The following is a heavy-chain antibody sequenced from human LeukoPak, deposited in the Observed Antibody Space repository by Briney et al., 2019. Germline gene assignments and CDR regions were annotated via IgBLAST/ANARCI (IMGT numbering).Heavy chain of an antibody. CDR2: IYTSGST. Sequence: SETLSLTGTVSGFSISSGYYWGWIRQPAGKGLEWIGRIYTSGSTNYNPSLKSRVTMSVDTSKNQFSLKLNSVTTADTAVYYCTRGAGWLIDYWGQGILVTVSS. CDR1: GFSISSGYY. CDR3: TRGAGWLIDY. D-gene: IGHD3-16*01. V-gene: IGHV4-4*07. J-gene: IGHJ4*02.